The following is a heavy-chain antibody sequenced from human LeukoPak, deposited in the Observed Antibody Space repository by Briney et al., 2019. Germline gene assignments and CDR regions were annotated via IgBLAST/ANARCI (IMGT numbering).Heavy chain of an antibody. CDR2: ISGDGSST. V-gene: IGHV3-74*01. Sequence: PGGSLRLSCAASGFAFSTYSMHWVCQAPGKGLVWVSRISGDGSSTIYADSVKGRFTISRDNAKNTLHLQMNSLRAEDTAVYFCASSRAALIWGQGTLVTVSS. J-gene: IGHJ4*02. CDR3: ASSRAALI. D-gene: IGHD6-25*01. CDR1: GFAFSTYS.